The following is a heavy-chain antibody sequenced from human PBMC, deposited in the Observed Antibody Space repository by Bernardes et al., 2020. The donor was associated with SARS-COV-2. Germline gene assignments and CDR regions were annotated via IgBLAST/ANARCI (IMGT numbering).Heavy chain of an antibody. CDR2: LKWNGGSP. CDR3: TRGYYDGPFDY. CDR1: GFNFDAYG. D-gene: IGHD3-3*01. J-gene: IGHJ4*02. Sequence: GGSLRLSCVASGFNFDAYGMSWVRQAPGKGLEWVSGLKWNGGSPGYVDSVKGRFTISRDNAKNSLYLQMNSLRVEDTALYYCTRGYYDGPFDYWGQGTLVPVSS. V-gene: IGHV3-20*04.